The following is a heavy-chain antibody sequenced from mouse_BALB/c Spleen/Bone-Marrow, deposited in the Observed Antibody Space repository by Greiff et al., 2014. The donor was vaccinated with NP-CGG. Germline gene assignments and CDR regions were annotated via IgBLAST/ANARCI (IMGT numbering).Heavy chain of an antibody. CDR3: AREGLRAWFVY. D-gene: IGHD2-4*01. CDR1: GYTFTSYT. V-gene: IGHV1-4*01. Sequence: ESGAELARPGASVKMSCKASGYTFTSYTIHWVKQRPGQGLEWIGYINPSSDYTNYNQKFKDKATLTADKSSSTAYMQLSSLTSEDSAVYYCAREGLRAWFVYWGQGTLVTVSA. J-gene: IGHJ3*01. CDR2: INPSSDYT.